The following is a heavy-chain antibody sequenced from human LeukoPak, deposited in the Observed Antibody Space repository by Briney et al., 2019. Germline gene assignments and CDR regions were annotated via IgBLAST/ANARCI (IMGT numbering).Heavy chain of an antibody. CDR2: ISGSGLNT. CDR1: GFTFSSSA. CDR3: ATSSGWYPKYFDY. J-gene: IGHJ4*02. D-gene: IGHD6-19*01. Sequence: PGGSLRLSCAASGFTFSSSAMSWVRQTPGKGLEWVSAISGSGLNTYYADSVKGRFTVSRDNSKNTLYLQMNSLRAEDTALYYCATSSGWYPKYFDYWGQGTLVTVSS. V-gene: IGHV3-23*01.